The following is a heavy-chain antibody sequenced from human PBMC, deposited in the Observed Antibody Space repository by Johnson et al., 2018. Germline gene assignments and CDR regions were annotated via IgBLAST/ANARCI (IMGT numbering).Heavy chain of an antibody. CDR1: GFIFSNAW. D-gene: IGHD6-19*01. V-gene: IGHV3-15*07. CDR3: TTDLSVAGRVVGFQH. CDR2: IMSKSSGGRN. J-gene: IGHJ1*01. Sequence: VQLVQSGGGLVKPGGSLRLSCPGSGFIFSNAWFNWVRQAPGKGLEWVGRIMSKSSGGRNDYAAPVKGRVTISRDDSKNMVYLQMDSLKVEDTGLYYCTTDLSVAGRVVGFQHWGRGTLVTVSS.